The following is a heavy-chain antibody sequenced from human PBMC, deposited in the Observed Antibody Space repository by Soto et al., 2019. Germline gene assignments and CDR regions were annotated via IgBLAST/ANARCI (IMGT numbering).Heavy chain of an antibody. Sequence: QVQLEQSGAEVKKPGSSVKVSCKTSGGTFSNSAISWVRQAPGQGLEWMGGIMPIFRTPDYAQKFQDRVTITADESASTADMELRGLRSDDKAVYYCARDKDRLQLGGNYYYILDVWGQGNTVTVSS. J-gene: IGHJ6*02. CDR2: IMPIFRTP. CDR1: GGTFSNSA. D-gene: IGHD1-1*01. CDR3: ARDKDRLQLGGNYYYILDV. V-gene: IGHV1-69*12.